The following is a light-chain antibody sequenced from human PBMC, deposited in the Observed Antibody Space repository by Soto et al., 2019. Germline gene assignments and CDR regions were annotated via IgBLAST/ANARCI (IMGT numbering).Light chain of an antibody. J-gene: IGLJ3*02. CDR1: SSNIGRNT. Sequence: QPVLTQPPSASGTPGQRVTISCSGSSSNIGRNTVNWYQQLPGTAPKVLIYNNNQRPSGVPDRFSGSKSGTSASLAISGLQSEDETDYYCAAWDDSLKGWVFGGGTQLTV. V-gene: IGLV1-44*01. CDR3: AAWDDSLKGWV. CDR2: NNN.